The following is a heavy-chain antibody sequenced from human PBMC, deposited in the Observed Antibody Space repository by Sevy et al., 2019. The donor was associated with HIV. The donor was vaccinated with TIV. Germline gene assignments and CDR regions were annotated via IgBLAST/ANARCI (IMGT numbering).Heavy chain of an antibody. J-gene: IGHJ4*02. D-gene: IGHD4-17*01. CDR2: ISNSGTTI. Sequence: GGSLRLSCAASGFTFSNAWMNWVRQAPGKGLEWVSYISNSGTTISYSDSVKGRFTISRDNARNSLYLQMNSLRAEDTAVYYCARDLPPSATTVAHFDCWGQGTLVTVSS. CDR1: GFTFSNAW. V-gene: IGHV3-48*04. CDR3: ARDLPPSATTVAHFDC.